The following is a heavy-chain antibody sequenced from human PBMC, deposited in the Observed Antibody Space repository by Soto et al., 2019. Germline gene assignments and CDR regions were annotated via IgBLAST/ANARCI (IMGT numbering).Heavy chain of an antibody. CDR1: GFTFSSYS. CDR2: ISSSSSYI. J-gene: IGHJ4*02. CDR3: ARVHDYGDRDAYYFDY. D-gene: IGHD4-17*01. Sequence: GGSLRLSCAASGFTFSSYSMNWVRQAPGKGLEWVSSISSSSSYIYYADSVKGRFTISRDNAKNSLYLQMNSLRAEETAVYYCARVHDYGDRDAYYFDYWGQGTLVTVSS. V-gene: IGHV3-21*01.